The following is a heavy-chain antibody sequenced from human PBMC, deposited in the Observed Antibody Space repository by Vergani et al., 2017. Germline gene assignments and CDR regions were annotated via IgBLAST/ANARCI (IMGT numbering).Heavy chain of an antibody. J-gene: IGHJ6*02. CDR3: ARDPGIAAAGNQYYYYGMDV. CDR1: GFTFSSYA. D-gene: IGHD6-13*01. V-gene: IGHV3-23*04. Sequence: EVQLVESGGGLVQPGGSLRLSCAASGFTFSSYAMSWVRQAPGKGLEWVSAISGSGGSTYYADSVKGRFTISRDNSKNTLYLQMNSLRAEDTAVYYCARDPGIAAAGNQYYYYGMDVWGQGTTVTVSS. CDR2: ISGSGGST.